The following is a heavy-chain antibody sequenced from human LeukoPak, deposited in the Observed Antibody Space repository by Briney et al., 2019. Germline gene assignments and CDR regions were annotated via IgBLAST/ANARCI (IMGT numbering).Heavy chain of an antibody. CDR2: IYTSGST. CDR1: GGSISSYY. V-gene: IGHV4-4*09. J-gene: IGHJ4*02. D-gene: IGHD3-10*01. Sequence: PSETLSLTCTVSGGSISSYYWSWIRQPPGKGLEWIGYIYTSGSTNYNPSLKSRVTISVDTSKNQFSLKLSSVTAADTAVYYCARGAAMVRGQSHYWGQGTLVTVSS. CDR3: ARGAAMVRGQSHY.